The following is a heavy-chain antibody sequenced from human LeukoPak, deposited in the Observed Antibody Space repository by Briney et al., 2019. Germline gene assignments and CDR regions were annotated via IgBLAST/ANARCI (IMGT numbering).Heavy chain of an antibody. CDR2: IYTSGST. V-gene: IGHV4-4*07. CDR1: GGSISSYY. CDR3: ARDSWGVTMVRGATNWFDP. J-gene: IGHJ5*02. D-gene: IGHD3-10*01. Sequence: SETLSLTCAVSGGSISSYYWSWIRQPAGKGLEWIGRIYTSGSTNYNPSLKSRVTMSVDTSKNQFSLKLSSVTAADTAVYYCARDSWGVTMVRGATNWFDPWAREPWSPSPQ.